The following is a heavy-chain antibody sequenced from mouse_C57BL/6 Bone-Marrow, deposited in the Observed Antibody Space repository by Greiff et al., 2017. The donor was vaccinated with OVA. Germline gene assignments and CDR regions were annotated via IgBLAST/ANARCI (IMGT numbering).Heavy chain of an antibody. D-gene: IGHD1-1*01. J-gene: IGHJ3*01. CDR3: ARSFTTGTWFAY. V-gene: IGHV1-63*01. CDR1: GYTFTNYW. CDR2: IYPGGCYT. Sequence: QVQLKQSGAELVRPGTSVKMSCKASGYTFTNYWIGWAKQRPGHGLEWIGDIYPGGCYTNYNEKFKGKATLTADKSSSTAYMQFSSLTSEDSAIYYCARSFTTGTWFAYWGQGTLVTVSA.